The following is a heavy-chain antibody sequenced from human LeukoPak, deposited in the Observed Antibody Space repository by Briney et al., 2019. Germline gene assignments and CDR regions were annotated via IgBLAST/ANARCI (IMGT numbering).Heavy chain of an antibody. Sequence: ASVKVSCKASGYTFTGYYMHWVRQAPGQGLEWMGWINPNSGGTNYAQKFQGRVTMTRDTSISTAYMELSRLRSDDAAVYHCASISPDSSGYYYGGFIDYWGQGTLVTVSS. CDR1: GYTFTGYY. CDR2: INPNSGGT. CDR3: ASISPDSSGYYYGGFIDY. V-gene: IGHV1-2*02. J-gene: IGHJ4*02. D-gene: IGHD3-22*01.